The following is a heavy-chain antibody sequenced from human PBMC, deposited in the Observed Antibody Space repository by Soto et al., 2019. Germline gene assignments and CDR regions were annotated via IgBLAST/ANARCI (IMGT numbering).Heavy chain of an antibody. V-gene: IGHV1-18*01. CDR3: ATVTHYDSSGYYYRLGAFDI. CDR1: GYTFTSYG. D-gene: IGHD3-22*01. Sequence: VASVKVSCKASGYTFTSYGISWVRQAPGQGLEWMGWISAYNGNTIYAQKFQGRVTMTEDTSTDTAYMELSSLRSEDTAVYYCATVTHYDSSGYYYRLGAFDIWGQGTMVTVSS. J-gene: IGHJ3*02. CDR2: ISAYNGNT.